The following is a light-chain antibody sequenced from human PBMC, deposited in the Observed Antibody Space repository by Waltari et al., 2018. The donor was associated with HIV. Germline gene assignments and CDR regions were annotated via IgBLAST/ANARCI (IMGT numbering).Light chain of an antibody. CDR3: HVWDRSSDHHV. CDR2: NGS. CDR1: NIGSKS. Sequence: SYVLTQSPSVSVAPGQTASITCGGNNIGSKSVHWYQQKAGQAPVLVVYNGSDRPSGVPGRFSGSRFGNTATLTISRVEAGDEADYDCHVWDRSSDHHVFGPGTKVTVL. J-gene: IGLJ1*01. V-gene: IGLV3-21*02.